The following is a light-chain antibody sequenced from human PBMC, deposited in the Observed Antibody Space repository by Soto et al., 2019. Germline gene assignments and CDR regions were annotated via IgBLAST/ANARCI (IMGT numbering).Light chain of an antibody. J-gene: IGKJ2*01. V-gene: IGKV1-33*01. CDR3: QQYDNLPYT. CDR1: QDISNY. CDR2: DAS. Sequence: DIQMTQSPSSLSASVGDRVTITCQASQDISNYLKWYQQKPGKATKLLIYDASNLETGVPSRFSGSGSGTDFTFTISSLQPEDIGIYYCQQYDNLPYTFGQGTKVEIK.